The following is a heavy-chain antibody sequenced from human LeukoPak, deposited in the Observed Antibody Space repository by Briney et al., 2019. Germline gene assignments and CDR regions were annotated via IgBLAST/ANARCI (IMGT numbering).Heavy chain of an antibody. CDR3: AGVPAAMDYFDY. D-gene: IGHD2-2*01. CDR1: GGSISSGGYY. J-gene: IGHJ4*02. V-gene: IGHV4-30-2*01. Sequence: SETLFLTCTVSGGSISSGGYYWSWIRQPPGKGLEWIGHIYHSGSTYYNPSLKSRVTISVDRSKNQFSLKLSSVTAADTAVYYCAGVPAAMDYFDYWGQGTLVTVSS. CDR2: IYHSGST.